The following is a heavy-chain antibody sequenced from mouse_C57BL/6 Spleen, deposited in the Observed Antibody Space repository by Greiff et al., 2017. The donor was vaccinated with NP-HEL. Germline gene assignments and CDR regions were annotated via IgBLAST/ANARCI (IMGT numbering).Heavy chain of an antibody. J-gene: IGHJ2*01. Sequence: EVMLVESGGDLVKPGGSLKLSCAASGFTFSSYGMSWVRQTPDKRLEWVATISSGGSYTYYPDSVKGRFTISRDNAKNTLYRQMCSLKSEDTAMYYCARHEHHYVSDYFDYWGQSTTLTVSS. CDR3: ARHEHHYVSDYFDY. CDR2: ISSGGSYT. V-gene: IGHV5-6*01. D-gene: IGHD1-1*01. CDR1: GFTFSSYG.